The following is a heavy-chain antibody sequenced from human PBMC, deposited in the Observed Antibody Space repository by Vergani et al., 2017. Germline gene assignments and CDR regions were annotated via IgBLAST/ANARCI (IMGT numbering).Heavy chain of an antibody. J-gene: IGHJ3*02. CDR1: GFTFSSYW. D-gene: IGHD4-23*01. V-gene: IGHV3-7*01. CDR2: IKQDGSEK. CDR3: AKDIGGATVVTSDAFDI. Sequence: EVQLLESGGGLVQPGGSLRLSCAASGFTFSSYWMSWVRQAPGKGLEWVANIKQDGSEKYYVDSVKGRFTISRDNAKNSLYLQMNSLRAEDTAVYYCAKDIGGATVVTSDAFDIWGQGTMVTVSS.